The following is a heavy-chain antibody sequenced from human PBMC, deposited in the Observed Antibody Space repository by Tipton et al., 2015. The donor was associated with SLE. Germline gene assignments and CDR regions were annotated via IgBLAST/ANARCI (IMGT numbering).Heavy chain of an antibody. CDR1: GGSFSGYY. V-gene: IGHV4-59*12. J-gene: IGHJ6*03. CDR2: IYYSGST. Sequence: TLSLTCAVYGGSFSGYYWSWIRQPPGKGLEWIGYIYYSGSTNYNPSLKSRVTISVDTSKNQFSLKLSSVTAADTAVYYCARERVVVPAALIYYYYMDVWGKGTTVTVSS. D-gene: IGHD2-2*01. CDR3: ARERVVVPAALIYYYYMDV.